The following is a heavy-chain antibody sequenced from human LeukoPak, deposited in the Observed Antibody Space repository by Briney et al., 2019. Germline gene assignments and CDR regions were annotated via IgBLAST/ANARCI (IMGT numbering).Heavy chain of an antibody. CDR3: ARDPDFWSGYYNFDY. J-gene: IGHJ4*02. D-gene: IGHD3-3*01. Sequence: SETLSLTCTVSGGSITSYYWTWIRQPPGKGLEWIGSIYYSGSTNYNPSLKSRVTISVDTSKNQFSLKLSSVTAADTALYYCARDPDFWSGYYNFDYWGQGTLVTVSS. CDR2: IYYSGST. V-gene: IGHV4-59*01. CDR1: GGSITSYY.